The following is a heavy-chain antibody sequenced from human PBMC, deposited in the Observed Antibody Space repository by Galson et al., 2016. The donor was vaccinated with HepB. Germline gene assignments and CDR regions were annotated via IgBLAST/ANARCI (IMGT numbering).Heavy chain of an antibody. CDR3: PKAEKGPKWGRVGFDY. D-gene: IGHD7-27*01. Sequence: SLRLSCAVFGFTIDDSAMHWVRQVPGMGLEWVSGISWDSATMGYAASVKGRFTISRDNAKNSVYMQMDSLRAEDTALYYCPKAEKGPKWGRVGFDYWGQGILVTVSS. V-gene: IGHV3-9*01. CDR1: GFTIDDSA. J-gene: IGHJ4*02. CDR2: ISWDSATM.